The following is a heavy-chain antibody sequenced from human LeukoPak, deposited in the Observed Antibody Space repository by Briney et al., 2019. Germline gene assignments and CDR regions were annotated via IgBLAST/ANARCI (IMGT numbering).Heavy chain of an antibody. CDR1: GFTLSSYE. V-gene: IGHV3-48*03. CDR3: ARAPGYGAFDI. D-gene: IGHD6-13*01. Sequence: GGSLRLSCAASGFTLSSYEMNWVREAPGKGLEGVSYNSSSGSTIYYADSVKGRFTISRDNAKNSLYLQMNSRRAEDTAVYYCARAPGYGAFDIWGQGTMVTVSS. J-gene: IGHJ3*02. CDR2: NSSSGSTI.